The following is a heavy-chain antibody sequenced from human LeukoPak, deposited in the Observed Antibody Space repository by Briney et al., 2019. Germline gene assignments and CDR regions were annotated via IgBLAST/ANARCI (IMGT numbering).Heavy chain of an antibody. Sequence: SGGSPRLSCAASGFTFSGSAMHWVRQASGKGLEWVGRIRSKANSYATAYAASVKGRFTISRDDSKNTAYLQMNSLKTEDTAVYYCTSGGYCSSTSCYGENWGQGTLVTVSS. J-gene: IGHJ4*02. D-gene: IGHD2-2*01. V-gene: IGHV3-73*01. CDR2: IRSKANSYAT. CDR1: GFTFSGSA. CDR3: TSGGYCSSTSCYGEN.